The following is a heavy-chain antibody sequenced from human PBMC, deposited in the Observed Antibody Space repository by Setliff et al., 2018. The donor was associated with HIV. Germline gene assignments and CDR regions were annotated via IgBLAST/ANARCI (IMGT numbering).Heavy chain of an antibody. CDR2: MNPNSGRI. V-gene: IGHV1-8*02. CDR3: ARDMNRRSYSDTSPHDY. D-gene: IGHD3-22*01. CDR1: GYTFTTYD. J-gene: IGHJ4*02. Sequence: ASVKVSCKASGYTFTTYDINWVRQATGQGLEWVGYMNPNSGRIGFAQKFQGRVTMTRDTSMNTAYMELSSLRFEDTAVYYCARDMNRRSYSDTSPHDYWGQGTLVTVSS.